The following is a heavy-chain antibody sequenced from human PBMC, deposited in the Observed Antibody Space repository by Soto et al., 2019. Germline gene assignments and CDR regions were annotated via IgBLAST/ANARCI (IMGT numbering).Heavy chain of an antibody. J-gene: IGHJ4*02. CDR1: GGSISSYY. Sequence: PSETLSLTCTVSGGSISSYYWSWIRQPPGKGLEWIGYIYYSGSTNYNPSLKSRVTISVDTSKNQFSLKLSSVTAADTAVYYCARRDSSSFGPFLDYWGQGTLVTVSS. CDR3: ARRDSSSFGPFLDY. V-gene: IGHV4-59*08. CDR2: IYYSGST. D-gene: IGHD6-13*01.